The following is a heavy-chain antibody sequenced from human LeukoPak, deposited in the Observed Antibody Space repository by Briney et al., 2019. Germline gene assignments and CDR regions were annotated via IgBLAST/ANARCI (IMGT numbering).Heavy chain of an antibody. V-gene: IGHV3-23*01. CDR3: ARVQYSSSSVPD. CDR2: ISESGDVT. CDR1: GFTFSNYP. D-gene: IGHD6-6*01. Sequence: PGGSLRLSCEASGFTFSNYPMSWVRQAPGRGLEWVSVISESGDVTHYADAMKGRFTISRDNAKNTLNLQMNSLRAEDTAIYYCARVQYSSSSVPDWGQGTLVTVSS. J-gene: IGHJ4*02.